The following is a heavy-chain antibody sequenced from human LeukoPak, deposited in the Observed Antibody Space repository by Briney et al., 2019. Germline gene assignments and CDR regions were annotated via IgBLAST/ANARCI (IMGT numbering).Heavy chain of an antibody. CDR1: GFTFSRSW. CDR3: ARDQGGSGPTTYDY. D-gene: IGHD6-19*01. Sequence: PGGSLRLSCAASGFTFSRSWMHWVRQAPGKGLVWVSRINTDGGDTMYADSVKGRFTISRDNAKNTLYLQMNSLKAEDTAVYYCARDQGGSGPTTYDYWGQGNLVTVSS. J-gene: IGHJ4*02. V-gene: IGHV3-74*03. CDR2: INTDGGDT.